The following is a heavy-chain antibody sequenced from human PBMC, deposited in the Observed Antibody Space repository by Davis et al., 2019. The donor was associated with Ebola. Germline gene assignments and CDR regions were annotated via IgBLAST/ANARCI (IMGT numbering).Heavy chain of an antibody. CDR1: VGSFSGYY. J-gene: IGHJ6*02. D-gene: IGHD2-15*01. Sequence: SETLSLTCAVYVGSFSGYYWSWIRQPPGEGLEWIGEINHSGSTNYNPSLMSRVTISADTSKNQFPLKLRSLTAADTAVYYCARGAHCSGGSCSTSIYYYYGMDVWGQGTTVTVSS. V-gene: IGHV4-34*01. CDR2: INHSGST. CDR3: ARGAHCSGGSCSTSIYYYYGMDV.